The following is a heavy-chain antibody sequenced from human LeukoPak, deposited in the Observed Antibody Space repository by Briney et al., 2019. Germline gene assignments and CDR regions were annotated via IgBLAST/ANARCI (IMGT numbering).Heavy chain of an antibody. J-gene: IGHJ4*02. Sequence: GGSLRLSCAASGFTFSSYSMNWVRQAPGKGLEWVSYISSSSTIYYADSVKGRFTISRDNAKNSLYLQMNSLRDEDTAVYYCARGGDYVWGSYGYFDYWGQGTLVTVSS. CDR2: ISSSSTI. V-gene: IGHV3-48*02. CDR3: ARGGDYVWGSYGYFDY. CDR1: GFTFSSYS. D-gene: IGHD3-16*01.